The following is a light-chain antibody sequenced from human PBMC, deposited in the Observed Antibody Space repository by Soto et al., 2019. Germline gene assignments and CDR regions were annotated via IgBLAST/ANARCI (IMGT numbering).Light chain of an antibody. V-gene: IGKV3-20*01. CDR2: GAS. CDR3: QQYGSSRWT. Sequence: EILLTQSPGTLSLSPGEIATLSCRASQSVSSTYLAWLQQNAGQAPRLLIHGASSRAIGIPDRFSGSGSGTVFTLTISRLEREDFGVYYCQQYGSSRWTFGQGTKVEIK. J-gene: IGKJ1*01. CDR1: QSVSSTY.